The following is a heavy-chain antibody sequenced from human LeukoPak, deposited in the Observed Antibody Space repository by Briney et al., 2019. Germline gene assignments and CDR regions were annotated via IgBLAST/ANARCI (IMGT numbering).Heavy chain of an antibody. V-gene: IGHV3-23*01. Sequence: QSGGSLRLSCAASGFTFSSYAMSWVRQAPGKGVEWVSAISGSGGSTYYADSVKGRFTISRDNSKSTLYLQMNSVRAEDTAVYYCARIGTSSSWHGVVYWFDPWGQGTLVTVSS. CDR3: ARIGTSSSWHGVVYWFDP. CDR2: ISGSGGST. J-gene: IGHJ5*02. D-gene: IGHD6-13*01. CDR1: GFTFSSYA.